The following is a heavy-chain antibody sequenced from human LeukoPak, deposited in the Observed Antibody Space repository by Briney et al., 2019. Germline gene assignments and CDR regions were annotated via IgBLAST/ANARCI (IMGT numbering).Heavy chain of an antibody. CDR1: GFTFSSYA. CDR3: AKELIVVVVAATGSFFDY. J-gene: IGHJ4*02. Sequence: PGGSLRLSCAASGFTFSSYAMSWVRQAPGKGLEWVSAISGSGGSTYYADSVKGRFTISRDNSKNTLYLQMNSLRAEDTAVYYCAKELIVVVVAATGSFFDYWGQGTLVTVSS. V-gene: IGHV3-23*01. CDR2: ISGSGGST. D-gene: IGHD2-15*01.